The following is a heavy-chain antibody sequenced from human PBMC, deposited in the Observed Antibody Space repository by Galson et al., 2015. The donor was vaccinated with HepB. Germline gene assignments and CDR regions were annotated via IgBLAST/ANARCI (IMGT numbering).Heavy chain of an antibody. CDR3: AKVPRNIITIVRGVIIAYFDS. V-gene: IGHV3-23*01. CDR2: ITGSGDKT. Sequence: SLRLSCAASGFTFNNYAMSWVRHAPGKGLEWVSAITGSGDKTYYGDSVKGRFTVSRDNSRNTLYLQMNSLRAEDTALYYCAKVPRNIITIVRGVIIAYFDSWGQGTLVIVSS. CDR1: GFTFNNYA. D-gene: IGHD3-10*01. J-gene: IGHJ4*02.